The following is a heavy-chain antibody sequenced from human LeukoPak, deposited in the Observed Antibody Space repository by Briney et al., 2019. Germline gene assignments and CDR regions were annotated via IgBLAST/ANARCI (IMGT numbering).Heavy chain of an antibody. CDR3: AREVVNDFWSGDDYYYYYYMDV. Sequence: SVKVFCKASGGTFSSYAISWVRQAPGQGLEWMGRIIPIFGTANYAQKFQGRVTITTDESTSTAYMELSSLRSEDTAVYYCAREVVNDFWSGDDYYYYYYMDVWGKGTTVTVSS. CDR2: IIPIFGTA. V-gene: IGHV1-69*05. J-gene: IGHJ6*03. CDR1: GGTFSSYA. D-gene: IGHD3-3*01.